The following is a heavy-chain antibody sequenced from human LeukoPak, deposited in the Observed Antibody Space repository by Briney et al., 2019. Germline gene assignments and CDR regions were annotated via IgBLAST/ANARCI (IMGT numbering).Heavy chain of an antibody. CDR2: LYTGGNT. V-gene: IGHV3-53*01. CDR1: GLTVSGDY. J-gene: IGHJ4*02. Sequence: GGSLRLSCAAPGLTVSGDYMSWVRQAPGKGLEWVSVLYTGGNTYYAESVRGRFTISRDNSKNTLYLQMNSLRAEDTAVYYCARHHEYSYGYSFGYWGQGTLVTVSS. D-gene: IGHD5-18*01. CDR3: ARHHEYSYGYSFGY.